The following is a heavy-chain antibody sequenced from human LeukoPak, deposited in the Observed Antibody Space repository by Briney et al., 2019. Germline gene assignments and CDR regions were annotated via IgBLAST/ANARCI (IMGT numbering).Heavy chain of an antibody. D-gene: IGHD4-23*01. V-gene: IGHV3-23*01. CDR2: ISGSGGST. CDR1: GFTFSSYA. Sequence: GGSLRLSCAASGFTFSSYAMSWVRQAPGKGLEWVSAISGSGGSTYYADSVKGRFTSSRDNSKNTLYLQMNSLRAEDTAVYYCAKDYGGNSVPFDYWGQGTLVTVSS. J-gene: IGHJ4*02. CDR3: AKDYGGNSVPFDY.